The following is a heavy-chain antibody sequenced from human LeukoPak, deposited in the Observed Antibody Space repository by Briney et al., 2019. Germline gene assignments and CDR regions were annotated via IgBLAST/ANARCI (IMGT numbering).Heavy chain of an antibody. D-gene: IGHD1-1*01. V-gene: IGHV3-23*01. CDR2: ISGSGTST. Sequence: PGGSLRLSCAASGVTLSSYAMSWVRQAPGKGLEWVSAISGSGTSTYYADSVKGRFTISRDNSKNTLYLQMNSLRAGDTAVFYCAKDTRPLYWGQGTLVTVSS. J-gene: IGHJ4*02. CDR1: GVTLSSYA. CDR3: AKDTRPLY.